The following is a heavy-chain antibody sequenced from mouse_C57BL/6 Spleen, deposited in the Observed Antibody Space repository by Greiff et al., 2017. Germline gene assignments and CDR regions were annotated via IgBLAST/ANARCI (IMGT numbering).Heavy chain of an antibody. CDR1: GYTFTSYW. J-gene: IGHJ4*01. CDR2: IDPSDSYT. CDR3: AKGGYSYAMDY. Sequence: VQLQQSGAELVMPGASVKLSCKASGYTFTSYWMHWVKQRPGQGLEWIGEIDPSDSYTNYNQKFKGKSTLTVDKSSSTAYMQLSSLTSEDSAVYYCAKGGYSYAMDYWGQGTSGTVSS. V-gene: IGHV1-69*01. D-gene: IGHD2-3*01.